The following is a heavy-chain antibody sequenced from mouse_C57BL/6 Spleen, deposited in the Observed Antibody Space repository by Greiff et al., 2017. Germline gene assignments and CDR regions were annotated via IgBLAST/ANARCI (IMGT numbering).Heavy chain of an antibody. CDR2: IDPEDGET. D-gene: IGHD1-1*01. V-gene: IGHV14-2*01. Sequence: VQLQQSGAELVKPGASVKLSCTASGFNIKDYYMHWVKQRTEQGLEWIGRIDPEDGETKYAPKFQGKATITADTSSNTAYLQLSSLTSEDTAVYYCAKSSITTVVAEGAMDYWGQGTSLTVSS. J-gene: IGHJ4*01. CDR3: AKSSITTVVAEGAMDY. CDR1: GFNIKDYY.